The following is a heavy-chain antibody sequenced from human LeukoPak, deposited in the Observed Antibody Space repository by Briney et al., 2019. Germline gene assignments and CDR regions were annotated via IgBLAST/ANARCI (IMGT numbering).Heavy chain of an antibody. CDR1: GFTFSSYS. J-gene: IGHJ4*02. Sequence: MSGGSLRLSCAASGFTFSSYSMNWVRQAPGKGLEWVLSISSSSSYIYYADSVKGRFTISRDNAKNSLYLQMNSLRAEDTAVYYCARFPVVVVAATLHGFDYWGQGTLVTVSS. CDR2: ISSSSSYI. D-gene: IGHD2-15*01. V-gene: IGHV3-21*01. CDR3: ARFPVVVVAATLHGFDY.